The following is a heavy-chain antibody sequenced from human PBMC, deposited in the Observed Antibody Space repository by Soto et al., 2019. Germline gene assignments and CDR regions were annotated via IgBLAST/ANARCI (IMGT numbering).Heavy chain of an antibody. D-gene: IGHD4-17*01. J-gene: IGHJ4*02. Sequence: GGSLRLSCAASGFTFSSYWMHWVRQAPGKGLVWVSRINSDGSSTSYSDSVKGRFTISRDNAKNTLYLQMNSLRAEDTAVYYCASILGGYYGRVYWGQGTLVTVSS. CDR2: INSDGSST. CDR1: GFTFSSYW. CDR3: ASILGGYYGRVY. V-gene: IGHV3-74*01.